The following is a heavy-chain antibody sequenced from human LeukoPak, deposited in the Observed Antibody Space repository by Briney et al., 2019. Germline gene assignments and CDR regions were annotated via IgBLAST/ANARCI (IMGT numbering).Heavy chain of an antibody. CDR1: GFTFSSYA. Sequence: PGGSLRLSCAASGFTFSSYAVHWVRQAPGKGLEWVAVISYDGSNKYYADSVKGRFTISRDNSKNTLYLQMNSLRAEDTAVYYCARDRRDIVVVVAAIESAFDYWGQGTLVTVSS. D-gene: IGHD2-15*01. CDR3: ARDRRDIVVVVAAIESAFDY. CDR2: ISYDGSNK. V-gene: IGHV3-30*04. J-gene: IGHJ4*02.